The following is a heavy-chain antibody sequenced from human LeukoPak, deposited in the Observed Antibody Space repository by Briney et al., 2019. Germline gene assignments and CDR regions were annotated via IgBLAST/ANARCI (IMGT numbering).Heavy chain of an antibody. J-gene: IGHJ4*02. CDR1: GFSLTTYP. Sequence: PGGSLRLSCAASGFSLTTYPMNWIHQVPGKGLEWVSHISSVGNTEYYADSVRVLFTMSRDNAKNSLDLHRNSLRTEDTAVYYCARDIVNGPFVTSLESWGQGALVTVSS. V-gene: IGHV3-48*03. CDR3: ARDIVNGPFVTSLES. CDR2: ISSVGNTE. D-gene: IGHD2-8*01.